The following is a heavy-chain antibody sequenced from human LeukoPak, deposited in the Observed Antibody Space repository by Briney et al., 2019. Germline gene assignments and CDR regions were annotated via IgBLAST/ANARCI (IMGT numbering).Heavy chain of an antibody. CDR2: ISRDGGST. CDR3: AKGLTVRAYYYGMDV. J-gene: IGHJ6*02. CDR1: GFTFDDYA. Sequence: PGGSLRLSCAASGFTFDDYAMHWVRQVPGKGLEWVSLISRDGGSTYYTDSVKGRFTISRDNSRNSLYLQMNSLRTEDTALYYCAKGLTVRAYYYGMDVWGQGTTVTVSS. V-gene: IGHV3-43*02. D-gene: IGHD1-14*01.